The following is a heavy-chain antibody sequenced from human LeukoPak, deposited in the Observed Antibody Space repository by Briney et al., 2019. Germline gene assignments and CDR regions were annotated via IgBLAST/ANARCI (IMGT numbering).Heavy chain of an antibody. CDR1: GFTFSSYS. CDR2: ISSSSTI. D-gene: IGHD2-15*01. V-gene: IGHV3-48*01. J-gene: IGHJ4*02. Sequence: RGSLRLSCAASGFTFSSYSMNWVRQAPGKGLEWVSYISSSSTIYYADSVKGRFTISRDNAKNSLYLQMNSLRAEDTAVYYCARDARGSDYWGQGTLVTVSS. CDR3: ARDARGSDY.